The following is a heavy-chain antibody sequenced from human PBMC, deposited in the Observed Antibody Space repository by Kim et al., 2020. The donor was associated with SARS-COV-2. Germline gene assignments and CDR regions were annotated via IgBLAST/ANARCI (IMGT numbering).Heavy chain of an antibody. V-gene: IGHV3-30-3*01. Sequence: GGSLRLSCAASGFTFSSYAMHWVRQAPGKGLEWVAVISYDGSNKYYADSVKGRFTISRDNSKNTLYLQMNSLRAEDTAVYYCARDYHCSGTSCYLDYYGMDVWGQGTTVTVSS. J-gene: IGHJ6*02. CDR1: GFTFSSYA. CDR2: ISYDGSNK. D-gene: IGHD2-2*01. CDR3: ARDYHCSGTSCYLDYYGMDV.